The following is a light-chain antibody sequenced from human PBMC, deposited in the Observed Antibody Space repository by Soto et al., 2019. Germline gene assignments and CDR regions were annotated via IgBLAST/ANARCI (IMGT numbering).Light chain of an antibody. CDR3: QQGDSFPIT. Sequence: DSPMNQSPSSVSASVGDRVTITCRASQGINRWLAWYQQKPGKAPKLLIYAASSLQSGVPSRFSGSSSGTALTLTISSLPPEEFATYYCQQGDSFPITFGQGTRLEIK. CDR1: QGINRW. CDR2: AAS. J-gene: IGKJ5*01. V-gene: IGKV1-12*01.